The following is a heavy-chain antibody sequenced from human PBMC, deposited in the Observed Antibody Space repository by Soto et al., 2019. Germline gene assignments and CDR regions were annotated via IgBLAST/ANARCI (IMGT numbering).Heavy chain of an antibody. D-gene: IGHD6-19*01. CDR3: ARVSAVAGTSYYYYYMDV. Sequence: QVQLVQSGAEVKKPGASVKVSCKASGYTFTSYAMHWVRQAPGQRLEWMGWINAGNGNTKYSQKFQGRVTITRDTSASTAYMELSSLRSEDTAVYYCARVSAVAGTSYYYYYMDVWGKGTTVTVSS. CDR2: INAGNGNT. CDR1: GYTFTSYA. V-gene: IGHV1-3*01. J-gene: IGHJ6*03.